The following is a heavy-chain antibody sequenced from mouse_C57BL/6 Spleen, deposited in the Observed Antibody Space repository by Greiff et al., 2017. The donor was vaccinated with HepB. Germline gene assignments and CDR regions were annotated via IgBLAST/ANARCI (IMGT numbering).Heavy chain of an antibody. D-gene: IGHD1-1*01. Sequence: EAGGIAFSRYWMSWVRRAPGKGLEWIGEINPDSSTINYAPSLKDKFIISRDNAKNTLYLQMSKVRSEDTALYYCARRGYYGSSPMDYWGQGTSVTVSS. J-gene: IGHJ4*01. CDR3: ARRGYYGSSPMDY. V-gene: IGHV4-1*01. CDR2: INPDSSTI. CDR1: GIAFSRYW.